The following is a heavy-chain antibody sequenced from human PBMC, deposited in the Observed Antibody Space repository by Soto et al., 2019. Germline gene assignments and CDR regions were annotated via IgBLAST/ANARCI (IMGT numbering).Heavy chain of an antibody. V-gene: IGHV3-21*01. J-gene: IGHJ4*02. CDR3: ARDNGYDAATLDF. D-gene: IGHD5-12*01. CDR1: GFIFSNCS. CDR2: ISSSSSNI. Sequence: GGSLRLSCAASGFIFSNCSMNWVRQAPGKGLEWVSSISSSSSNIYYADSVKSRFTISRDNAKNSLYLQMNSLRADDTAVYYCARDNGYDAATLDFWGQGTLVTVS.